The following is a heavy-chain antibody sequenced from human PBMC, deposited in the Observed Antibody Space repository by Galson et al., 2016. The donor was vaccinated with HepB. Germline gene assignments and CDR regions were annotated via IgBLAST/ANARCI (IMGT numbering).Heavy chain of an antibody. V-gene: IGHV1-3*01. D-gene: IGHD3-9*01. CDR1: GYTFTSYT. CDR2: INAGTGNT. CDR3: ARDLGHNILTGYTYYYFYGMDV. J-gene: IGHJ6*02. Sequence: SVKVSCKASGYTFTSYTIHWVRQAPGQGLEWMGWINAGTGNTKYSQNFQGRVTITRDTSASTAYMELSSLRSEDTAVYYRARDLGHNILTGYTYYYFYGMDVWGQGTTVTVSS.